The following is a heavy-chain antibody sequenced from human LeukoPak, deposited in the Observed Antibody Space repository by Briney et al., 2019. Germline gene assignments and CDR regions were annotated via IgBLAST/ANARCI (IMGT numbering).Heavy chain of an antibody. J-gene: IGHJ4*02. Sequence: PGGSLRLSCAASGFTFSSYGMSWVRQAPGKGLERVSGIRGSGDITFYADSVKGRFTISRDNSKNTLYLQMNSLRAEDTAVYYCAKLTYGSGTYGAFDYWGQGTLVTVST. CDR3: AKLTYGSGTYGAFDY. CDR2: IRGSGDIT. CDR1: GFTFSSYG. D-gene: IGHD3-10*01. V-gene: IGHV3-23*01.